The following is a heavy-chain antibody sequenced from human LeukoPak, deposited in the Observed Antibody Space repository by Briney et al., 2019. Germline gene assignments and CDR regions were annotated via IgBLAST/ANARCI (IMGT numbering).Heavy chain of an antibody. Sequence: GGSLRLSCAASGFTFGSHWMHWVRQAPGKGLVWVSRINSDGSSTSYADSVKGRFTISRDNAKNTLYLQMNSLRVEDTAVYYCAREWSGFGELPDYWGQGTLVTVSS. CDR2: INSDGSST. J-gene: IGHJ4*02. CDR3: AREWSGFGELPDY. V-gene: IGHV3-74*01. D-gene: IGHD3-10*01. CDR1: GFTFGSHW.